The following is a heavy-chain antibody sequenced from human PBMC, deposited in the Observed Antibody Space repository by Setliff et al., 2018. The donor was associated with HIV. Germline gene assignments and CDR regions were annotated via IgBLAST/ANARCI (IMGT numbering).Heavy chain of an antibody. Sequence: PGESLKISCKGSGYSFSSYWIGWVRQMPGKGLEWMGIIYPGDSETRYSPSFQGRVTFSADKSISTAYLQWSSLRASDTAMYYCARPRGYSSDWYFDYWGKGTLVTVSS. V-gene: IGHV5-51*01. CDR3: ARPRGYSSDWYFDY. CDR2: IYPGDSET. J-gene: IGHJ4*02. CDR1: GYSFSSYW. D-gene: IGHD6-19*01.